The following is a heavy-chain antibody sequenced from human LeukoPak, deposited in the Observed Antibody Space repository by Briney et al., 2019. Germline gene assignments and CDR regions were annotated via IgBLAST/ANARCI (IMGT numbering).Heavy chain of an antibody. CDR2: IYHSGST. V-gene: IGHV4-30-2*01. Sequence: SQTLSLTCAVSGGSISSGGYSWSWIRQPPGKGLDWIGYIYHSGSTYYNPSLKSRVTISVDRSKNQFSLKLSSVTAADTAVYYCARVKGGVIGSPDWYFDLWGRGTLVTVSS. CDR3: ARVKGGVIGSPDWYFDL. J-gene: IGHJ2*01. CDR1: GGSISSGGYS. D-gene: IGHD3-16*01.